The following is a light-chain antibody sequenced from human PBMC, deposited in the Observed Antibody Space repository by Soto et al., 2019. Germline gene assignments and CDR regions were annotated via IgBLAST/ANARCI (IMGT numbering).Light chain of an antibody. Sequence: QSVLTQPPSVSGAPGQRVTISCSGSSSNIGAGFDVHWYRQLPGTAPKLLIYDNSTRPSGVPDRFPGSKSGTSASLAITGLQAEDEAEYYCQSYDSRLSAYVFGSGTKLTVL. CDR1: SSNIGAGFD. CDR2: DNS. J-gene: IGLJ1*01. CDR3: QSYDSRLSAYV. V-gene: IGLV1-40*01.